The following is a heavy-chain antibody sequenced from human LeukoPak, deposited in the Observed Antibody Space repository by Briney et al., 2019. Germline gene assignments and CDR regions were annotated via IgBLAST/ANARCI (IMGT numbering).Heavy chain of an antibody. V-gene: IGHV3-48*03. CDR1: GFTFSSYE. J-gene: IGHJ4*02. D-gene: IGHD6-13*01. CDR3: ASELAAAAGAIDC. Sequence: GGSLRLSCAASGFTFSSYEMNWVRQAPGKGLEWVSYISSSGSTIYYADSVKGRFTISRDNAKNSLYLQMNSLRAEDTAVYYCASELAAAAGAIDCWGQGTLVTVSS. CDR2: ISSSGSTI.